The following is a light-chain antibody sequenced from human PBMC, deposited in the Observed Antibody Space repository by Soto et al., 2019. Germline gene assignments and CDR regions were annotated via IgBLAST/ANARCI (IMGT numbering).Light chain of an antibody. J-gene: IGLJ1*01. V-gene: IGLV2-14*01. Sequence: QSALTQPASVSGSPGQSITISCTGTSSDVGGYNYVSWYQQHPGKAPKFMIYDVSKRPSGVSHRCSGSKYGNTASLTISGLQEEDEADYYCCSYTTSNTRQIVFGTGTKLTVL. CDR1: SSDVGGYNY. CDR2: DVS. CDR3: CSYTTSNTRQIV.